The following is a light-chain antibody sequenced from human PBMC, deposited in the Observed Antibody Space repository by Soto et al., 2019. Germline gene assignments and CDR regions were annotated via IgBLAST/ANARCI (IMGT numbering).Light chain of an antibody. CDR2: WAS. J-gene: IGKJ1*01. CDR3: QQYYRTPPK. CDR1: QSVLYSPNNKNS. V-gene: IGKV4-1*01. Sequence: DIVMTQSPDSLAVSLGERATINCKSSQSVLYSPNNKNSLAWYQQKPGQPPKLVIYWASIRESGVPDRFSGIGYGTDFTLTIRSRQAEHVAVYYCQQYYRTPPKFGQGTKVEIK.